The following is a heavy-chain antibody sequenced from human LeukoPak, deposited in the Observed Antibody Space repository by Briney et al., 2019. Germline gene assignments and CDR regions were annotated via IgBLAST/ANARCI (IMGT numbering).Heavy chain of an antibody. Sequence: GSSVKVSWKASGGTFSSYAISWVRQAPGQGLEWMGGIIPIFGTANYAQKFQGRVTITADKSTSTAYMELSSLRSEDTAVYYCARGDILTGYYVMGFDYWGQGTLVTVSS. V-gene: IGHV1-69*06. CDR1: GGTFSSYA. CDR3: ARGDILTGYYVMGFDY. CDR2: IIPIFGTA. D-gene: IGHD3-9*01. J-gene: IGHJ4*02.